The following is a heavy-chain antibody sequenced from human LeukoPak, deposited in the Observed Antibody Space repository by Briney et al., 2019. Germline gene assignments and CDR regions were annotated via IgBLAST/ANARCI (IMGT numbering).Heavy chain of an antibody. V-gene: IGHV1-69*05. CDR2: SIAIFGTA. Sequence: ASVKVSFTASGGSFTSYGISWVRQAPGQGLGWMGRSIAIFGTANFVQKFQGRVTIPTDETTSAAYMELSSLRSEDTAVYYCARQLLKRITGTTLQNWFDPWGQGTLVTVSS. J-gene: IGHJ5*02. CDR3: ARQLLKRITGTTLQNWFDP. CDR1: GGSFTSYG. D-gene: IGHD1-7*01.